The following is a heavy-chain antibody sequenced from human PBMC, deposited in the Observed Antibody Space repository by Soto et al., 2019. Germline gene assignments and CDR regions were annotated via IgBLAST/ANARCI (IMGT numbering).Heavy chain of an antibody. CDR2: FDPEDGET. D-gene: IGHD3-22*01. Sequence: ASVKVSCKVSGYTLSELSMHWVRQAPGKGLEWMGGFDPEDGETIYAQKFQGWVTMTRDTSISTAYMELSRLRSDDTAVYYCARYPYYYDSSGYRYFDYWGQGTLVTVSS. CDR3: ARYPYYYDSSGYRYFDY. J-gene: IGHJ4*02. CDR1: GYTLSELS. V-gene: IGHV1-24*01.